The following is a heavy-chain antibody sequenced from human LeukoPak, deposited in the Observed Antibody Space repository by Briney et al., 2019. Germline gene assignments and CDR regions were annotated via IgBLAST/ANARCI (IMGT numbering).Heavy chain of an antibody. CDR3: ARSPRDSSGYWGFDH. J-gene: IGHJ4*02. CDR1: GGSISSYY. V-gene: IGHV4-59*01. D-gene: IGHD3-22*01. CDR2: IYYSGST. Sequence: SETLSLTCTVSGGSISSYYWSWIRQPPGKGLEWIGYIYYSGSTNYNPSLKSRVTISVDTSKNQFSLKLSSETAADTAVYYCARSPRDSSGYWGFDHWGQGTLVTVSS.